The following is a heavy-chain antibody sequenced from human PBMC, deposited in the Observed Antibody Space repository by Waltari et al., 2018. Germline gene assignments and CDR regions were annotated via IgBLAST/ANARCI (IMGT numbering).Heavy chain of an antibody. CDR1: GGSFSGYY. CDR3: ARITYYYGSGSYWADY. D-gene: IGHD3-10*01. J-gene: IGHJ4*02. Sequence: QVQLQQWGAGLLKPSETLSLTCAVYGGSFSGYYWSWIRQPPGKGLEWIGEINHSGSTNYNPSLKSRVTISVDTSKNQFSLKLSSVTAADMAVYYCARITYYYGSGSYWADYWGQGTLVTVSS. CDR2: INHSGST. V-gene: IGHV4-34*01.